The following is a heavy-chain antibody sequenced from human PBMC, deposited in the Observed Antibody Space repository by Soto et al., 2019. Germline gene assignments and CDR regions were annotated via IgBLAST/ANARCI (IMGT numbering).Heavy chain of an antibody. J-gene: IGHJ4*02. Sequence: PSETLSLTCAVYGGSFSGYYWSWIRQPPRKGLEWIGEINHSGSTNYNPSLKSRVTISVDTSKNQFSLKLSSVTAADTAVYYCARALTFGGVIVDLGYWGRGTLVTVSS. V-gene: IGHV4-34*01. CDR2: INHSGST. CDR3: ARALTFGGVIVDLGY. CDR1: GGSFSGYY. D-gene: IGHD3-16*02.